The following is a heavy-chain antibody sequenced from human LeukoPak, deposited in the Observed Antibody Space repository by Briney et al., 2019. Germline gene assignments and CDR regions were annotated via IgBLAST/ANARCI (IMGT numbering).Heavy chain of an antibody. CDR2: IHSGRRA. V-gene: IGHV3-66*02. D-gene: IGHD3-10*01. J-gene: IGHJ6*04. CDR3: VGVETITMVRGASGDV. CDR1: GLSVSSNY. Sequence: GGSLRLSCAASGLSVSSNYMTWVRQAPGKGLEGVSVIHSGRRAYYADSVKGRFTTSRDNSKNTLDLQMNSLSVEDTAVYYCVGVETITMVRGASGDVWGKGTTVTVSS.